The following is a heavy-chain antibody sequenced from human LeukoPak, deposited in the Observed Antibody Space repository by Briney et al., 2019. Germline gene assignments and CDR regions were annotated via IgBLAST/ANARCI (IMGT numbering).Heavy chain of an antibody. J-gene: IGHJ4*02. Sequence: SSETLSLTCTVSGGSISSSSYYWGWIRQPPGKGLEWIGSIYYSGSTYYNPSLKSRVTISEDTSKNQFSLKLSSVTAADTAIYYCARDAKYYYGSRTYFFFEYWGQGTLLTVSS. D-gene: IGHD3-10*01. V-gene: IGHV4-39*07. CDR1: GGSISSSSYY. CDR2: IYYSGST. CDR3: ARDAKYYYGSRTYFFFEY.